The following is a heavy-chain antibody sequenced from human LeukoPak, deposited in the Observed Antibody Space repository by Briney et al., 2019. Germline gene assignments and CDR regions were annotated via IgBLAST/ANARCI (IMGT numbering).Heavy chain of an antibody. CDR3: AKTGILTGYDY. D-gene: IGHD3-9*01. V-gene: IGHV3-23*01. J-gene: IGHJ4*02. Sequence: GGSLRLSCAASGFTFGNYWMHWVRQAPGKGLEWVSAISGSGGSTYYADSVKGRFTISRDNSKNTLYLQMNSLRAEDTAVYYCAKTGILTGYDYWGQGTLVTVSS. CDR1: GFTFGNYW. CDR2: ISGSGGST.